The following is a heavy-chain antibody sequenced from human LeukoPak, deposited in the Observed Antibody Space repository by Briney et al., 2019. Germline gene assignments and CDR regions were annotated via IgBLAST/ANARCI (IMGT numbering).Heavy chain of an antibody. Sequence: GASVKVSCKASGYTFTSYDINWVRQATGQGLEWMGWMNPNSGNTDYAQKFQGRVTMTRNTSISTAYMELSSLRSKDTAVYYCASALGIVVVVAQDYYGMDVWGQGTTVTVSS. CDR2: MNPNSGNT. CDR3: ASALGIVVVVAQDYYGMDV. CDR1: GYTFTSYD. D-gene: IGHD2-15*01. V-gene: IGHV1-8*01. J-gene: IGHJ6*02.